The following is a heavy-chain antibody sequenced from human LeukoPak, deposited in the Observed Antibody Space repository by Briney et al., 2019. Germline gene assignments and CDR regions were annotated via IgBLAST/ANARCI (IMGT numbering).Heavy chain of an antibody. J-gene: IGHJ6*03. CDR2: INTNTGNP. CDR1: GYTFTSYA. V-gene: IGHV7-4-1*02. Sequence: ASVKVSCKASGYTFTSYAMNWVRQAPGQGLEWMGWINTNTGNPTYAQGFTGRFVFSLDTSVSTAYLQISSLKAEDTAVYYCARDSSTYYYGSGYGASYMDVWGKGTTVTVSS. CDR3: ARDSSTYYYGSGYGASYMDV. D-gene: IGHD3-10*01.